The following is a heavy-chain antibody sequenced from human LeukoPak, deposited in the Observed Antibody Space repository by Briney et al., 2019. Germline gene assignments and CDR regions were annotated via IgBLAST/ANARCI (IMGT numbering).Heavy chain of an antibody. Sequence: AAVKVSCKASGYTFNSYGISWVGQAPGQGLAWVGWICAYNGNTKFAHTLQDRATMTTDTSTSTAYMKLRSLRSDDTAVYYSARDSSFNRKYYYDSSGVGLQHWGQGTLVTVSS. CDR1: GYTFNSYG. V-gene: IGHV1-18*01. CDR3: ARDSSFNRKYYYDSSGVGLQH. J-gene: IGHJ1*01. CDR2: ICAYNGNT. D-gene: IGHD3-22*01.